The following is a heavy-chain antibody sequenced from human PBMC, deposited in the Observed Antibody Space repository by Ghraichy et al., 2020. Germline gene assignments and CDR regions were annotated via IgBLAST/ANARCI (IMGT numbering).Heavy chain of an antibody. CDR1: GGSISSSNYY. CDR2: MHYSGST. J-gene: IGHJ2*01. Sequence: SETLSLTCTVSGGSISSSNYYWGWIRQPPGKGLEWIGSMHYSGSTYYNPSLTSRVTMSADTSKNQFYLRLNSVTAADTAVYYCAGSFTVIRYFDLWGRGTLVTVSS. D-gene: IGHD4-23*01. CDR3: AGSFTVIRYFDL. V-gene: IGHV4-39*01.